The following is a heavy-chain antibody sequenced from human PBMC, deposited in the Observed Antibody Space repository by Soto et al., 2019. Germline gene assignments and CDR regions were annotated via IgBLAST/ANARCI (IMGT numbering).Heavy chain of an antibody. CDR2: ISDSGGST. Sequence: EVQLLESGGGWVQPGTYVRLSCAASGFTFSSHYMTWVRQAPGKGLEWVSGISDSGGSTYYADSVKGRFTVSRDNSRNILFLDMNNLRGEDTAIYYCGRIASASGSDYWGQGTLVTVSS. V-gene: IGHV3-23*01. D-gene: IGHD6-13*01. CDR1: GFTFSSHY. J-gene: IGHJ4*02. CDR3: GRIASASGSDY.